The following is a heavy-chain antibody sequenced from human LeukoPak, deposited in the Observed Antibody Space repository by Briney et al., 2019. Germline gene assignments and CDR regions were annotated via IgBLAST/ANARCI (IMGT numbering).Heavy chain of an antibody. D-gene: IGHD3-22*01. CDR3: AKDLNWYYYDSSGYPEHYFDY. CDR2: ISGSGGST. V-gene: IGHV3-23*01. CDR1: GFTFSSYA. J-gene: IGHJ4*02. Sequence: GGSLRLSCAASGFTFSSYAMSWVRQAPGKGLEWVSAISGSGGSTYYADSEKGRFTISRDNSKNTLYLQMNSLRAEDTAVYYCAKDLNWYYYDSSGYPEHYFDYWGQGTLVTVSS.